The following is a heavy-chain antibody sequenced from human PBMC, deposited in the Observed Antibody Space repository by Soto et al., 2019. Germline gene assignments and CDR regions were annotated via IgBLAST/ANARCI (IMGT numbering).Heavy chain of an antibody. Sequence: ASVKVSCKASGYTFTSYGISWVRQAPGQGLEWMGWISAYNGNTNYAQKLQGRVTMTTDTSTSTAYMELRSLRAEDTAVYYCAKSLVTASWFDPWGQGTLVTVSS. CDR1: GYTFTSYG. CDR2: ISAYNGNT. CDR3: AKSLVTASWFDP. J-gene: IGHJ5*02. D-gene: IGHD2-21*02. V-gene: IGHV1-18*04.